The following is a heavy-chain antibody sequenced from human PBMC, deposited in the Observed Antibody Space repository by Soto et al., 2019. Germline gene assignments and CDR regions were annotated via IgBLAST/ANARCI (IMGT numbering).Heavy chain of an antibody. CDR2: ISSDEIT. V-gene: IGHV3-23*01. D-gene: IGHD1-1*01. J-gene: IGHJ4*02. CDR3: AKVDRDWKDIY. Sequence: GGTLRLSSAASRFTFSSYALSWVRQAPGKGLYCVSAISSDEITYXXDSVKGRXXISRDNSKNTLFLQMXRLRAEYTALYYCAKVDRDWKDIYWCQGTLVTGS. CDR1: RFTFSSYA.